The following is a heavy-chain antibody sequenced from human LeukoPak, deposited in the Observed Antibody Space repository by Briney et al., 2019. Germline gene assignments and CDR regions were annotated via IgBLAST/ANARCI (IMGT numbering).Heavy chain of an antibody. V-gene: IGHV1-46*01. CDR1: GYTFTSYY. D-gene: IGHD6-6*01. Sequence: ASVKVSCKASGYTFTSYYMHWVRQAPGQGLEWMGIINPSGGSTSYAQKFQGRVTITADESTSTAYMELSSLRSEDTAVYYCARERAPKLVRNAFDIWGQGTMVTVSS. CDR2: INPSGGST. CDR3: ARERAPKLVRNAFDI. J-gene: IGHJ3*02.